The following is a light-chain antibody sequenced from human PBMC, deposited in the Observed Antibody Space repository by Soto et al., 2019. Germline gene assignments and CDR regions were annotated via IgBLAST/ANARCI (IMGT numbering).Light chain of an antibody. CDR3: QQRSNWPS. Sequence: EIVLTQSPATLSLSPGERATLSFRARQSVSSYLAWYQQKPGQAPRLLIYDASNRATGIPARFSGSGSGTDFTLTISSLEPEDFAVYYCQQRSNWPSFGQGTRLEI. V-gene: IGKV3-11*01. CDR2: DAS. CDR1: QSVSSY. J-gene: IGKJ5*01.